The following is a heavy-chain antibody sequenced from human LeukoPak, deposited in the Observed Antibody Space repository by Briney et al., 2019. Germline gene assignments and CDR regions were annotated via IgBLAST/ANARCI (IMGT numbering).Heavy chain of an antibody. CDR3: ARSSTTYYYDTSSHY. J-gene: IGHJ4*02. D-gene: IGHD3-22*01. V-gene: IGHV3-48*04. Sequence: PGGSLRLSCAASGFTFSSSGMNWVRQAPGKGLEWVSYISSSSTTIYYADSVKGRFTISRDNAKNSLYLQMNSLRAEDTAVYYCARSSTTYYYDTSSHYWGQGTLVTVSS. CDR2: ISSSSTTI. CDR1: GFTFSSSG.